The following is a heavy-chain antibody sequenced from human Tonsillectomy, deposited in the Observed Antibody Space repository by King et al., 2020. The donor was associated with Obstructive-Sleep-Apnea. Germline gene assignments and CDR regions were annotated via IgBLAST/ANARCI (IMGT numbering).Heavy chain of an antibody. CDR3: ARARIDQLQPPAAHFDY. V-gene: IGHV4-59*01. Sequence: QLQESGPGLVKPSETLSLTCTVSGGSISSYYWSWIRQPPGKGLEWIGYFYYSGSTNYNPSLKGRVTMSLDTSKNQFSLKLSSVTAADTALYCCARARIDQLQPPAAHFDYWGQGTLVTVSS. J-gene: IGHJ4*02. CDR1: GGSISSYY. D-gene: IGHD2-2*01. CDR2: FYYSGST.